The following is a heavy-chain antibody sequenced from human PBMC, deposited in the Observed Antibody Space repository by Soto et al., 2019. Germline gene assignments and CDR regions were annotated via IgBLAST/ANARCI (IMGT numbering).Heavy chain of an antibody. Sequence: PGGSLRLSCAASGFTFSNAWMNWVRQAPGKGLEWVGRIKSKTDGGTTDYAAPVKGRFTISRDDSKNTLYLQMNSLKTEDTAVYYCTTVDYGDYVDYYYYGMDVWGQGTTVTVSS. D-gene: IGHD4-17*01. V-gene: IGHV3-15*07. J-gene: IGHJ6*02. CDR3: TTVDYGDYVDYYYYGMDV. CDR1: GFTFSNAW. CDR2: IKSKTDGGTT.